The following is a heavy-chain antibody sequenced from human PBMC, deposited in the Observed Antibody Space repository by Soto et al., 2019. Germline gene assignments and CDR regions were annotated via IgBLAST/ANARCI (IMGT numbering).Heavy chain of an antibody. V-gene: IGHV4-30-4*02. J-gene: IGHJ4*02. D-gene: IGHD1-1*01. CDR2: IYSSGRT. Sequence: SDTLSLTCTVSGGSIDSDDYYWTWIRQPPGKGLEWIGYIYSSGRTSYNPSLESRLTISIDTPKNQFSLHLNSVSAADTAVYFCARDRGNSPDFFDSWGQGTLVIVSS. CDR1: GGSIDSDDYY. CDR3: ARDRGNSPDFFDS.